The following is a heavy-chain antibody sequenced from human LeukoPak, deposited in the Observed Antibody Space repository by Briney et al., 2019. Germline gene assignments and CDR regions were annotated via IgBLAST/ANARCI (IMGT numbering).Heavy chain of an antibody. J-gene: IGHJ3*02. Sequence: SETLSLTCAVYGGSFSGYYWSWIRQPPGKGLEWIGEINHSGSTNYNPSLKSRVTISVDTSKNQFSLKLSSVTAADTAVYYCARDQRRAGGAFDIWGQGTMVTVSS. V-gene: IGHV4-34*01. CDR2: INHSGST. D-gene: IGHD3-10*01. CDR3: ARDQRRAGGAFDI. CDR1: GGSFSGYY.